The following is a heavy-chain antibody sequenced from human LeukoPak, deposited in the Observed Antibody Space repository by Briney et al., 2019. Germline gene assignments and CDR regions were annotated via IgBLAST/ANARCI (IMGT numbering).Heavy chain of an antibody. D-gene: IGHD6-19*01. CDR2: INTNTGNP. V-gene: IGHV7-4-1*02. J-gene: IGHJ6*02. Sequence: GASVKVSCKASGYTFTSYAMNWVRLAPGQGLEWMGWINTNTGNPTYAQGFTGRFVFSLDTSVSTAYLQISSLKAEDTAVYYCARVKFPIAVAGNYYGMDVWGQGTTVTVSS. CDR1: GYTFTSYA. CDR3: ARVKFPIAVAGNYYGMDV.